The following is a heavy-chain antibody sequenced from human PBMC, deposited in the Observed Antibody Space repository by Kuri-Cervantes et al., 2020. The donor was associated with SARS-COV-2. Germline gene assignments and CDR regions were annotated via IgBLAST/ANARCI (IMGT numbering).Heavy chain of an antibody. CDR2: IYYSGST. J-gene: IGHJ4*02. D-gene: IGHD3-22*01. CDR3: ARDYYDSSGYQYYFDY. V-gene: IGHV4-61*08. Sequence: SETLSLTCTVSGGSISSGGYYWSWIRRHPGKGLEWIGYIYYSGSTNYNPSLKSRVTISVDTSKNQFSLKLSSVTAADTAVYYCARDYYDSSGYQYYFDYWGQGTLVTVSS. CDR1: GGSISSGGYY.